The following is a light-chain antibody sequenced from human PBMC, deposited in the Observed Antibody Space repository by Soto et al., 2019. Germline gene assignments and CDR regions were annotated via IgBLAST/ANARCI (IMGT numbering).Light chain of an antibody. CDR2: GAS. Sequence: EIVLTQSPGTLSLSPGERATLSCRASQSVYNDYLAWYQQKPGQAPRLLIYGASSRATGIPDRFSGSGSGTDFTLTISRLEPEDFAVYYCQQYGSSPGTFGQGTKVDIK. CDR3: QQYGSSPGT. J-gene: IGKJ1*01. CDR1: QSVYNDY. V-gene: IGKV3-20*01.